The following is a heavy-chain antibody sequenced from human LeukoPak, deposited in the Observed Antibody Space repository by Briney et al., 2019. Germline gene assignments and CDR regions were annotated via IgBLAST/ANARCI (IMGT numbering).Heavy chain of an antibody. Sequence: PGGSLRLSCAASGFTVSSNYMNWVRQAPGKGLEWISIIYSGGSTYYADSVKGRFTISRDNSKNTLYLQMNSLRAEDTAVYYCAKTHDSSGSRLDYWGQGTLVTVSS. J-gene: IGHJ4*02. CDR2: IYSGGST. V-gene: IGHV3-53*01. CDR1: GFTVSSNY. D-gene: IGHD3-22*01. CDR3: AKTHDSSGSRLDY.